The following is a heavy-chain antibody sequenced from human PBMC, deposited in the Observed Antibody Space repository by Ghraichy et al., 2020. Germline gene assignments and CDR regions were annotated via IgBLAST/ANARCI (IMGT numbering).Heavy chain of an antibody. J-gene: IGHJ4*02. CDR3: ARGHRHYSDSSGYYSYFDY. CDR2: ISAYNGLT. V-gene: IGHV1-18*01. Sequence: ASVKVSCKASGYTFRSYGIHWVRQAPGQGLKWVGWISAYNGLTNYAQRLQGRVTMTTDTSTGTAYVELRSLISDDTAVYYCARGHRHYSDSSGYYSYFDYWGQGTLVTVSS. D-gene: IGHD3-22*01. CDR1: GYTFRSYG.